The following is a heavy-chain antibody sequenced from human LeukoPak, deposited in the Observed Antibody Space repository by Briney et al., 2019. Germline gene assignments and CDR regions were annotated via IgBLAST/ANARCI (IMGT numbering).Heavy chain of an antibody. CDR1: GLTFTNAW. Sequence: PGGSLRLSCAASGLTFTNAWMTWVRQAPGKGLEWVGRIKSKNDGGTTDYGVPVKGRFTISRDDSKSTVYLQMNSLETEDTAVYYCTTPLSTVAAEVFDPWGQGTLVTVSS. CDR3: TTPLSTVAAEVFDP. J-gene: IGHJ5*02. D-gene: IGHD6-13*01. CDR2: IKSKNDGGTT. V-gene: IGHV3-15*01.